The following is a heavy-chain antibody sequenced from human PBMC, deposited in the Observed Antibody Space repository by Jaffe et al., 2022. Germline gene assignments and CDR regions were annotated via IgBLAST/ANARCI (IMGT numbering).Heavy chain of an antibody. J-gene: IGHJ2*01. V-gene: IGHV4-59*01. CDR3: ARLGVVTMVRGDYWYFDL. CDR2: IYYSGST. CDR1: GGSISSYY. Sequence: QVQLQESGPGLVKPSETLSLTCTVSGGSISSYYWSWIRQPPGKGLEWIGYIYYSGSTNYNPSLKSRVTISVDTSKNQFSLKLSSVTAADTAVYYCARLGVVTMVRGDYWYFDLWGRGTLVTVSS. D-gene: IGHD3-10*01.